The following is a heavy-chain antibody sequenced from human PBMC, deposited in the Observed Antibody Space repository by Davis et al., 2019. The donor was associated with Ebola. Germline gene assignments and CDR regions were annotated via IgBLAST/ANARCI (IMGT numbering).Heavy chain of an antibody. V-gene: IGHV3-30-3*01. CDR2: ISYDGSNK. CDR1: GFTFSSYD. CDR3: ASGYNYGYVSY. Sequence: PGGSLRLSCAASGFTFSSYDIHWVRQAPGKGLEWVAFISYDGSNKYYADFVKGRFTISRDNSKNTLYLQMNSLRAEDTAVYYCASGYNYGYVSYWGQGTQVTVSS. D-gene: IGHD5-18*01. J-gene: IGHJ4*02.